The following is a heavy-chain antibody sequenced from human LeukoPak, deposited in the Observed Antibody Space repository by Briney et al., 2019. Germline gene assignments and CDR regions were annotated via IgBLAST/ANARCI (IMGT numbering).Heavy chain of an antibody. CDR3: ARDNYDILTGYLNMDV. CDR1: GGSISSYY. CDR2: IYTSGST. D-gene: IGHD3-9*01. Sequence: PSGTLSLTCTVSGGSISSYYWSWIRQPAGKGLEWIGRIYTSGSTNYNPSLKSRVTMSVDTSKNQFSLKLSSVTAADTAVYYCARDNYDILTGYLNMDVWGKGTTVTVSS. V-gene: IGHV4-4*07. J-gene: IGHJ6*03.